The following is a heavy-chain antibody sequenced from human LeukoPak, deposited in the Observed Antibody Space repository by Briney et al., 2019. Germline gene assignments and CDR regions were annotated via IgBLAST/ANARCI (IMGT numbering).Heavy chain of an antibody. D-gene: IGHD3-22*01. Sequence: GESLKISCKGSGYSFTSYWIGWGRQMPGKGLEWMGIIYPGDSDTRYSPSFQGQVTISADKSISTAYLQWSSLKASDTTMYYCASHPRGYYDVGAFDIWGQGTMVTVSS. CDR1: GYSFTSYW. CDR2: IYPGDSDT. V-gene: IGHV5-51*01. CDR3: ASHPRGYYDVGAFDI. J-gene: IGHJ3*02.